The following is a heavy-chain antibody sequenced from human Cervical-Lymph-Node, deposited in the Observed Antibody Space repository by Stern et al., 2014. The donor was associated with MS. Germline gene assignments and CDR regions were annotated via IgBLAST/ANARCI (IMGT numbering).Heavy chain of an antibody. J-gene: IGHJ3*02. CDR1: EYTFTYFF. Sequence: QVQLVQSGAEVKKPGASVKVSCKASEYTFTYFFIHWVRQAPGQGLEWMGVINSGGFTTYSPKFQARFTMTRDTSTSTVHMDLTSLTSEDTAVYYCTSARNTAFDIWGQGTLVTVSS. CDR2: INSGGFT. CDR3: TSARNTAFDI. V-gene: IGHV1-46*03.